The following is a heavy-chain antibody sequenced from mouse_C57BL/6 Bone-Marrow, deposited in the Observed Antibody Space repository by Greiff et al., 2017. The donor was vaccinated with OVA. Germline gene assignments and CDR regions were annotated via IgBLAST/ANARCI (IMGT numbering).Heavy chain of an antibody. J-gene: IGHJ2*01. D-gene: IGHD4-1*01. V-gene: IGHV1-64*01. CDR3: AREDWVYYFDY. CDR1: GYTFTSYW. CDR2: IHPNSGST. Sequence: QVQLKQPGAELVKPGASVKLSCKASGYTFTSYWMHWVKQRPGQGLEWIGMIHPNSGSTNYNEKFKSKATLTVDKSSSTAYMQLSSLTSEDSAVYYCAREDWVYYFDYWGQGTTLTVSS.